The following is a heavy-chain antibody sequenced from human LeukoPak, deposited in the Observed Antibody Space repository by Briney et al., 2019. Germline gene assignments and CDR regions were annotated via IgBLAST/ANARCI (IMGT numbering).Heavy chain of an antibody. J-gene: IGHJ4*02. CDR2: ITSGGTTI. D-gene: IGHD7-27*01. CDR1: GFTFRTYN. V-gene: IGHV3-48*01. Sequence: GGSLRLSCAASGFTFRTYNMNWVRQAPGKGLEWVSYITSGGTTIYYADSVKGRFTISRDNAKNSLYLQMNSLRAEDTAVYYCARDLNWETYWGQGTLVTISS. CDR3: ARDLNWETY.